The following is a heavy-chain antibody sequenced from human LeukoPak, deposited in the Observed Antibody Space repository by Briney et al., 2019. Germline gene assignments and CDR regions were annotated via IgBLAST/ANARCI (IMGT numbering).Heavy chain of an antibody. CDR1: GFTFSSYW. D-gene: IGHD5-12*01. Sequence: PGGSLRLSCAASGFTFSSYWMSWVRQAPGKGLEWVSSISSSSSYIYYADSVKGRFTISRDNAKNSLYLQMNSLRAEDTAVYYCASRATMPNDYWGQGTLVTVSS. CDR2: ISSSSSYI. V-gene: IGHV3-21*01. J-gene: IGHJ4*02. CDR3: ASRATMPNDY.